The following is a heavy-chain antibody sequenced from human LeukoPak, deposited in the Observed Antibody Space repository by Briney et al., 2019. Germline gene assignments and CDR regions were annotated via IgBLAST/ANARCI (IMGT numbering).Heavy chain of an antibody. CDR3: ARASNSGYSYGLGY. CDR2: IYYSGST. V-gene: IGHV4-39*07. Sequence: SETLSLTCNVSGGSISSSSYYWGWIRQPPGKGLEWSGSIYYSGSTYYNPSLKSRVTISVDTSKNQFSLKLSSVTAADTAVYYCARASNSGYSYGLGYWGQGTLVTVSS. D-gene: IGHD5-18*01. CDR1: GGSISSSSYY. J-gene: IGHJ4*02.